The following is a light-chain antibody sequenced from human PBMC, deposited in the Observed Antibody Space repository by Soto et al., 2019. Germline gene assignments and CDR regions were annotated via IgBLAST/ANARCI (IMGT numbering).Light chain of an antibody. CDR3: QQSYSVSLT. Sequence: DIQMTQSPSSLSASVGDRVTITCRASQSISSYLNWYQVQPGKAPKLLIYAASSLQGGVPSRFSGRGSGTDFTLTISSLQPEDVATYYCQQSYSVSLTFGGGTKVEIK. CDR1: QSISSY. V-gene: IGKV1-39*01. J-gene: IGKJ4*01. CDR2: AAS.